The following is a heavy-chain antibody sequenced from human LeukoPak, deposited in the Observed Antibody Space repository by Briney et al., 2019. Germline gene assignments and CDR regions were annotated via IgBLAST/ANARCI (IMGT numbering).Heavy chain of an antibody. CDR3: ARFSYDFWSGDHGGYFDY. D-gene: IGHD3-3*01. V-gene: IGHV4-31*03. J-gene: IGHJ4*02. CDR1: GGSISSGGYY. CDR2: IYYSGST. Sequence: SETLSLTCTVSGGSISSGGYYWSWIRQHPGKGLEWIGYIYYSGSTYYNPSLKSRVTISVDTSKNQFSLKLSSVTAADTAVYYCARFSYDFWSGDHGGYFDYWGQGILVTVSS.